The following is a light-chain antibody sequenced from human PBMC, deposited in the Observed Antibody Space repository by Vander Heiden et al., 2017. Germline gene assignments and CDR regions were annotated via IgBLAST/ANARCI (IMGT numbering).Light chain of an antibody. CDR2: DVS. CDR1: QSVSSRS. V-gene: IGKV3D-20*01. J-gene: IGKJ1*01. Sequence: EIVLTQSPATLSLSPGERATLSCGASQSVSSRSLAWYQQKPGLAPRLLIYDVSSRATGIPDRFSGSGSGTDFTLTISRLEPEDFAVYYCQQDGSSQTFGQGTKVEIK. CDR3: QQDGSSQT.